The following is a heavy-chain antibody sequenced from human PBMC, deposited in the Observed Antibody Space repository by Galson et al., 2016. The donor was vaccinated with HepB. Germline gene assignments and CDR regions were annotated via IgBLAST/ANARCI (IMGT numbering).Heavy chain of an antibody. J-gene: IGHJ4*02. CDR1: GFSLSTTGEA. D-gene: IGHD2-15*01. CDR2: IHWNDDK. CDR3: AHRRSGYCNTVNCLYFDY. V-gene: IGHV2-5*01. Sequence: PALVKPTQTLTLTCTFSGFSLSTTGEAVGWTRQPPGKALEWLALIHWNDDKRYSPSLKSRLTITKDTSKNQVVLTVTNMDPVDTAPYFCAHRRSGYCNTVNCLYFDYWGQGTLATVSS.